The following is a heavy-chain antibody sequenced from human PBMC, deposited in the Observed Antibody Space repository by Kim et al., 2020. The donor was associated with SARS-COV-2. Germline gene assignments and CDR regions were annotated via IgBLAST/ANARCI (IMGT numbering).Heavy chain of an antibody. CDR2: IWYDGSDK. CDR1: GFTFNNYG. CDR3: AKGSWDGPYNWFDP. D-gene: IGHD1-26*01. J-gene: IGHJ5*02. V-gene: IGHV3-33*06. Sequence: GGSLRLSCAASGFTFNNYGMHWVRQAPGKGLEWVAVIWYDGSDKYYADSVKGRFTISRDNSKNTLYLQMNSLGVEDTAVYYCAKGSWDGPYNWFDPWGQGTLVTVSS.